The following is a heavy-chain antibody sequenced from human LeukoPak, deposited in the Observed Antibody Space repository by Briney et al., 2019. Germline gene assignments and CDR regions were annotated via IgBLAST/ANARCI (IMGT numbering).Heavy chain of an antibody. J-gene: IGHJ4*02. CDR2: IYSSGST. D-gene: IGHD3-10*01. CDR1: GGSISSYY. Sequence: ETLSLTCTVSGGSISSYYWSWIRQPPGKGLEWVGYIYSSGSTDYNPSLKSRVTISVDTSKNQFSLKLSSVTAADTAVYYCARVMVRGVMVFDYWGQGTLVTVSS. CDR3: ARVMVRGVMVFDY. V-gene: IGHV4-59*01.